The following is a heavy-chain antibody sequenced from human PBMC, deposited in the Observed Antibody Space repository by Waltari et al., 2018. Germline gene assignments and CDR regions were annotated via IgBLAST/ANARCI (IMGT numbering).Heavy chain of an antibody. Sequence: VQLVESGGGLVQPGRSLRLSCAASGFTFDDYAMHWIRQPPGKGLEWIGYIYYSGSTNYNPSLKSRVTIAVDTSKNQCSLKLSSVTAADTAVYYCARGGYCTNGVCYTRYYYYYYMDVWGKGTTVTVSS. CDR1: GFTFDDYA. D-gene: IGHD2-8*01. J-gene: IGHJ6*03. CDR3: ARGGYCTNGVCYTRYYYYYYMDV. CDR2: IYYSGST. V-gene: IGHV4-59*01.